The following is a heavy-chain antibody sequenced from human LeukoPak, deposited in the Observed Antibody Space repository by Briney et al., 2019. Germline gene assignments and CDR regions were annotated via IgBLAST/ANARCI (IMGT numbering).Heavy chain of an antibody. D-gene: IGHD3-16*01. CDR2: VRFGGSGK. CDR3: ATAGGVGGLDY. Sequence: PGGSLRLSCTASGFILRDYGMHWVRQAPSKGLEWVAFVRFGGSGKDYADSVKGRFIIYRDDYENTLYLQMHSLRVEDTGLYYCATAGGVGGLDYWGQGTLVTVSA. J-gene: IGHJ4*02. CDR1: GFILRDYG. V-gene: IGHV3-30*02.